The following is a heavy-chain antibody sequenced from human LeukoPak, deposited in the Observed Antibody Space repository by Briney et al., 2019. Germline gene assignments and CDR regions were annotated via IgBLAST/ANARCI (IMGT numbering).Heavy chain of an antibody. Sequence: SSVKVSCKASGGTFSSYAISWVRQAPGQGLEWMGGIIPIFGTANYAQKFQGRVTITADESTSTAYMELSSLRSEDTAVYYCARDRYYDSSGYWPLWGQGTLVTVSS. J-gene: IGHJ4*02. CDR1: GGTFSSYA. D-gene: IGHD3-22*01. CDR3: ARDRYYDSSGYWPL. V-gene: IGHV1-69*01. CDR2: IIPIFGTA.